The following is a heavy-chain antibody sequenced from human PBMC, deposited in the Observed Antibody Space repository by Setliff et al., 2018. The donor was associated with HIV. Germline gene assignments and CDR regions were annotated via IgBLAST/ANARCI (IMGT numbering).Heavy chain of an antibody. Sequence: PSETLSLTCAVSGGSISSDNWWTWVRQAPGKGLEWIGSIYHSGNTYYMPSLQSRVTISVDMSKNQFSLNLNSVTAADTAVYYCARGQGCGGGWWAHFDYWGQGTLVTVSS. V-gene: IGHV4-4*02. CDR3: ARGQGCGGGWWAHFDY. CDR2: IYHSGNT. J-gene: IGHJ4*02. CDR1: GGSISSDNW. D-gene: IGHD2-21*02.